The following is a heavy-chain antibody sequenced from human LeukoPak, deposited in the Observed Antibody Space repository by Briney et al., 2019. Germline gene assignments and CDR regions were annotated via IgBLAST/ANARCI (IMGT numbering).Heavy chain of an antibody. D-gene: IGHD6-13*01. CDR3: ARNLIPEQLVLNF. V-gene: IGHV4-59*01. Sequence: SETLSLTCTVSGDSISNYYWNWIRQPPGKGLEWIGYIYYTGSTNYNPSLKSRVTMSVDTSKNQFSLNLKSVTPEDTAVYYCARNLIPEQLVLNFWGQGTLVTVSS. J-gene: IGHJ4*02. CDR1: GDSISNYY. CDR2: IYYTGST.